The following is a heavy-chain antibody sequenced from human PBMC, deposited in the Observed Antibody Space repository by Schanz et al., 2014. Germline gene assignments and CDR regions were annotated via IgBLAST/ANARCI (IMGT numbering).Heavy chain of an antibody. V-gene: IGHV3-23*01. D-gene: IGHD3-22*01. CDR3: ARPPHDSSGYYPFDY. J-gene: IGHJ4*02. Sequence: EVQLLESGGGLVQPGGSLRLSCLASGFAFSSYGMNWLRQAPGKGLEWVSVISGSGGNTYYADAVRGRFTISRDNSKTTVYLQMNSLRAEDTAVYYCARPPHDSSGYYPFDYWGQGTLVTVSS. CDR1: GFAFSSYG. CDR2: ISGSGGNT.